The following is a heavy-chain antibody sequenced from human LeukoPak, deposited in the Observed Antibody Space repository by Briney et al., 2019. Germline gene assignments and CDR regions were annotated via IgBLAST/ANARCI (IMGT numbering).Heavy chain of an antibody. CDR3: ARSDYGGNFKDYYYYMDV. Sequence: SETLSLTCTVSGGSIKSNYWSWIRQPPGKGLEWIGYIYYSGSTNYNPSLKSRVTISVDTSKNQFSLKLSSVTAADTAVYYCARSDYGGNFKDYYYYMDVWGKGPRSPSP. CDR2: IYYSGST. J-gene: IGHJ6*03. CDR1: GGSIKSNY. V-gene: IGHV4-59*01. D-gene: IGHD4-23*01.